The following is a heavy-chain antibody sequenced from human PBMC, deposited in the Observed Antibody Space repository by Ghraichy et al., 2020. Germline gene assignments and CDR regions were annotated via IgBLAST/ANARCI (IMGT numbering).Heavy chain of an antibody. D-gene: IGHD5-18*01. V-gene: IGHV1-18*04. Sequence: ASVKVSCKASGYTFSSYVMSWLRQSPVQGLEWMGWISPYNGNTNYAQKLQGRVTMTTDTSTSTAYMELRSLRSDDTAVYYCARGVDTAKNGGVPEDYWGQGTLVTVSS. CDR1: GYTFSSYV. CDR2: ISPYNGNT. J-gene: IGHJ4*02. CDR3: ARGVDTAKNGGVPEDY.